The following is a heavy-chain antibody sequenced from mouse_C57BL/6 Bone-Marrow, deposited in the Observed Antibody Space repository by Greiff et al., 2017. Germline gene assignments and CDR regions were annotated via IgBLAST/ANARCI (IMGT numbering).Heavy chain of an antibody. V-gene: IGHV5-6*01. Sequence: EVMLVESGGDLVKPGGSLKLSCAASGFTFSSYGMSWVRQTPDKRLEWVATISSGGSYTYYPDSVKGRFTISRDNAKNTLYLQMSSLKSDDTAMYYCARHRSRDYWGQGTSGTVSS. CDR3: ARHRSRDY. J-gene: IGHJ4*01. CDR1: GFTFSSYG. CDR2: ISSGGSYT.